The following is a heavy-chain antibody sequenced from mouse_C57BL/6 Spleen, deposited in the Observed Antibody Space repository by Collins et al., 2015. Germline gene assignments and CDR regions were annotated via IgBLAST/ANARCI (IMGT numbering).Heavy chain of an antibody. J-gene: IGHJ2*01. V-gene: IGHV1-76*01. CDR1: GYTFTDYY. D-gene: IGHD1-1*01. Sequence: QVQLKQSGAELVRPGASVKLSCKASGYTFTDYYINWVKQRPGQGLEWIARIYPGSGNTYYNEKFKGKATLTAEKFSSTAYMQLSSLTSEDSAVYFCARGLRFFDVWGQGTTLTVSS. CDR3: ARGLRFFDV. CDR2: IYPGSGNT.